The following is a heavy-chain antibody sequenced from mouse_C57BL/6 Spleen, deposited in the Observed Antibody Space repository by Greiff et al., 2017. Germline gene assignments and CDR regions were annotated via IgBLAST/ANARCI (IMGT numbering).Heavy chain of an antibody. Sequence: QVQLQQSGAELVKPGASVKISCKASGYAFSSYWMNWVKQRPGKGLEWIGQIYPGAGDTNYNGKFKGKATLTADKSSSTAYMQLSSLTSEDSAVYVCARDYYGSSSFDYWGKGTTLTVSS. CDR2: IYPGAGDT. D-gene: IGHD1-1*01. CDR1: GYAFSSYW. J-gene: IGHJ2*01. V-gene: IGHV1-80*01. CDR3: ARDYYGSSSFDY.